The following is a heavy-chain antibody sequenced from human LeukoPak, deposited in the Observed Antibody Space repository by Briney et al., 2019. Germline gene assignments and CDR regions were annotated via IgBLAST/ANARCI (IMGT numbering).Heavy chain of an antibody. J-gene: IGHJ5*02. Sequence: GGSLRLSCAASGFTFSSYAMSWVRQAPGKGLEWVSAISGSGGSTYYADSVKGRFTISRDNSKNTLYLQMNSLRAEDTAVYYCVKDLFGIAAAGWFDPWGQGTLVTVSS. V-gene: IGHV3-23*01. D-gene: IGHD6-13*01. CDR1: GFTFSSYA. CDR3: VKDLFGIAAAGWFDP. CDR2: ISGSGGST.